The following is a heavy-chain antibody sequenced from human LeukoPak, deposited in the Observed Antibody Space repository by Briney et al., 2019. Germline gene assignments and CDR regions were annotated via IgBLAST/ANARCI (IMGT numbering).Heavy chain of an antibody. CDR1: GFTFSSYG. CDR3: ARATIFGVVTHPNGMDV. CDR2: ISYDGSNK. Sequence: AGGSLRLSCAASGFTFSSYGMYWVRQAPGKGLEWVAVISYDGSNKYYADSVKGRFTISRDNSKNTLYLQMNSLRAEDTAVYYCARATIFGVVTHPNGMDVWGQGTTVTVSS. J-gene: IGHJ6*02. V-gene: IGHV3-30*03. D-gene: IGHD3-3*01.